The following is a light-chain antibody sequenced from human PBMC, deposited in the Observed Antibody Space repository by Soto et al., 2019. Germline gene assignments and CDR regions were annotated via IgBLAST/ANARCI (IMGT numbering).Light chain of an antibody. CDR2: EGS. J-gene: IGLJ1*01. V-gene: IGLV2-14*02. CDR1: SSDVGSYNL. Sequence: QSVLTQPASVSGSPGQSITISCTGTSSDVGSYNLVSWYQQHPGKAPKLMIYEGSKRPSGVSNRFSGSKSGNTASLTISGLQAEDEADHYCSSYTRSSTYVFGTGTKVTVL. CDR3: SSYTRSSTYV.